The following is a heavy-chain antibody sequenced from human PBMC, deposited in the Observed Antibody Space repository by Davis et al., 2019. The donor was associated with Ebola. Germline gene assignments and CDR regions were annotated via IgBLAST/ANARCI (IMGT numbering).Heavy chain of an antibody. Sequence: MPGGSLRPSCTVPGGSIRSYYWSWFRQPPGKALEWIGSFYYTGITHYNPSLKSRVTISVNTSKNRFYLKLSSVTTADTAVDYCARGPPVGWSYPWGLDYWGQGTLVTVSS. D-gene: IGHD1-26*01. V-gene: IGHV4-59*01. CDR2: FYYTGIT. CDR1: GGSIRSYY. CDR3: ARGPPVGWSYPWGLDY. J-gene: IGHJ4*02.